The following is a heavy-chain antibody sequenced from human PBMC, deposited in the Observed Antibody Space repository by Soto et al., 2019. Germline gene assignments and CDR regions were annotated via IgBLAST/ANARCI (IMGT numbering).Heavy chain of an antibody. V-gene: IGHV2-70*01. CDR1: GFSLSTSGMC. CDR3: ARIRRQQLARYYYYYYGMDV. Sequence: SGPTLVNPTQTLTLTCTFSGFSLSTSGMCVSWIRQPPGKALEWLALIDWDDDKYYSTSLKTRLTISKDTSKNQVVLTMTNMDPVDTATYYCARIRRQQLARYYYYYYGMDVWGQGTTVTVSS. D-gene: IGHD6-13*01. CDR2: IDWDDDK. J-gene: IGHJ6*02.